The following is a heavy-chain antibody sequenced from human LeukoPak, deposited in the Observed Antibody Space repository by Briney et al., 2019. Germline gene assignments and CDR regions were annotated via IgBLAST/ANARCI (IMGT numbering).Heavy chain of an antibody. V-gene: IGHV3-23*01. Sequence: GGSLRLSCAASGFTFSSYAMSWVRQAPGKGLEWVSAISGSGGSTYYADSVKGRFTISRDNSKNTLYLQMNSLRAEDTAVYYCAKMAITMVRGVIRAIGRALFDYWGQGTLVTVSS. D-gene: IGHD3-10*01. CDR2: ISGSGGST. J-gene: IGHJ4*02. CDR3: AKMAITMVRGVIRAIGRALFDY. CDR1: GFTFSSYA.